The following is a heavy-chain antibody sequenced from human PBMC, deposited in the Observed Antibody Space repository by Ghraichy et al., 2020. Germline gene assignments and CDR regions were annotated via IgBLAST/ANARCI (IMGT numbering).Heavy chain of an antibody. V-gene: IGHV2-5*01. J-gene: IGHJ4*02. CDR3: VHRQRAAPGPSNIYFDY. CDR1: GLSLTTTGVG. D-gene: IGHD6-13*01. Sequence: SGPTLVKPTQTLTLTCTFSGLSLTTTGVGVGWIRQPPGKALEWLALIYWNDDKRYRPSLQSRLTITKDTSKNQVVLTMTTMDPVDTATYYCVHRQRAAPGPSNIYFDYWGQGTLVTVSS. CDR2: IYWNDDK.